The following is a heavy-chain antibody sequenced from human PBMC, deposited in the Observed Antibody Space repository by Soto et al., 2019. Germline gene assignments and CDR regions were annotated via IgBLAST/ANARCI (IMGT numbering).Heavy chain of an antibody. V-gene: IGHV4-39*01. J-gene: IGHJ4*02. Sequence: SETLSLTCTVSGSSINSSGYYWGWIRQPPGKGLEWIGSMFYGVSTYYNPSLKSRVTVSVDTSKNQFSLNLRSVTAADTAVYYCARLPSRHLVDYWGQGTLVTVPQ. CDR3: ARLPSRHLVDY. D-gene: IGHD3-3*02. CDR1: GSSINSSGYY. CDR2: MFYGVST.